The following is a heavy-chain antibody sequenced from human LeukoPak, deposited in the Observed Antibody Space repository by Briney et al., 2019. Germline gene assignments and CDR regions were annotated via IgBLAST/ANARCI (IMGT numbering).Heavy chain of an antibody. CDR2: IWYDGSNK. CDR1: GFTLSSYG. D-gene: IGHD5-12*01. J-gene: IGHJ5*02. Sequence: GGSLRLSCAASGFTLSSYGMHWVRQAPGKGLEWVAVIWYDGSNKYYADSVKGRFTISRDNSKNTLYLQMNSLRAEDTAVYYCARDGYPDGAGNWFDPWGQGTLVTVSS. CDR3: ARDGYPDGAGNWFDP. V-gene: IGHV3-33*01.